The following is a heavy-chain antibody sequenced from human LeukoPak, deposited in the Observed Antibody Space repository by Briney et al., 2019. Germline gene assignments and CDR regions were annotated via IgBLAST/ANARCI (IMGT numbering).Heavy chain of an antibody. CDR3: ASPRGHYDSSAFDS. Sequence: GESLKISCKISGNSFTTYWIGCVRQMPGKSLEWMGIIYPGDSDTIYSPSFQGQVTISADRSIKTAYLQWSSLQASDTAMYYCASPRGHYDSSAFDSWGQGTLVTVSS. V-gene: IGHV5-51*01. J-gene: IGHJ4*02. D-gene: IGHD3-22*01. CDR1: GNSFTTYW. CDR2: IYPGDSDT.